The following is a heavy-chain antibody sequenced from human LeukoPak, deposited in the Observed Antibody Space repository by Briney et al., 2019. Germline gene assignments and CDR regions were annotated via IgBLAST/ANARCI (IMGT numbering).Heavy chain of an antibody. CDR1: GGSFSGYY. V-gene: IGHV4-34*01. CDR2: INHSGST. D-gene: IGHD3-10*01. J-gene: IGHJ6*03. CDR3: ARLRRITMVRGVDLTKYYYYMDV. Sequence: SETLSLTCAVYGGSFSGYYWSWIRQPPGKGLEWIGEINHSGSTNYNPSLKSRVTISVDTSKNQFSLKLSSVTAADTAVYYCARLRRITMVRGVDLTKYYYYMDVWGKGTTVTISS.